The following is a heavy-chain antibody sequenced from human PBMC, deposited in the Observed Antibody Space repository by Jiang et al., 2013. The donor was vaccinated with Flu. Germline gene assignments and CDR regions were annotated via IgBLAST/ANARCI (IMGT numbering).Heavy chain of an antibody. Sequence: GAEVKKPGASVKVSCKTSGYTFTDYYLHWVRQAPGQGLEWMGWINPNSGGTKFAQKFQGRVTMTRDTSISTAYMELSGLTSDDTAFFYCAVVPAAILAFDSWGQGTLVTVSS. J-gene: IGHJ4*02. CDR3: AVVPAAILAFDS. V-gene: IGHV1-2*02. CDR2: INPNSGGT. CDR1: GYTFTDYY. D-gene: IGHD2-2*02.